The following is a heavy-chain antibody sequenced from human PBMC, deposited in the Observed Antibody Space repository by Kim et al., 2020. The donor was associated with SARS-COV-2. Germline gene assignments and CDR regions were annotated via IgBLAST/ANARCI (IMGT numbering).Heavy chain of an antibody. Sequence: SETLSLTCTVSGYSISSGYYWGWIRQPPGKGLEWIGSIYHSGSTYYNPSLKSRVTISVDTSKNQFSLKLSSVTAADTAVYYCARDGGGYCSSTSCRKGYGMDVWGQGTTVTVSS. J-gene: IGHJ6*02. D-gene: IGHD2-2*01. CDR1: GYSISSGYY. CDR3: ARDGGGYCSSTSCRKGYGMDV. CDR2: IYHSGST. V-gene: IGHV4-38-2*02.